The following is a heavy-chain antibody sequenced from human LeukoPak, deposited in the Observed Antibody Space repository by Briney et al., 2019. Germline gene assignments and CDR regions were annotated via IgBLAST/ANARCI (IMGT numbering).Heavy chain of an antibody. CDR2: INTNTGNP. CDR1: GYTFNRYA. J-gene: IGHJ4*02. D-gene: IGHD1-26*01. CDR3: ARDRTYSGSYGPMAY. V-gene: IGHV7-4-1*02. Sequence: GASVTVSCKASGYTFNRYAMNWVRQAPGQGLEWMGWINTNTGNPTYAQGFTGRFVFSLDTSVSTAYLQISSLKAEDTAVYYCARDRTYSGSYGPMAYWGQGTLVTVSS.